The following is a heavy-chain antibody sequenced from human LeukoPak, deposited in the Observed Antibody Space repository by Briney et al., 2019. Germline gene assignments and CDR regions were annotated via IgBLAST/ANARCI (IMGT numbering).Heavy chain of an antibody. D-gene: IGHD2-8*02. CDR1: GFTFGNYW. CDR3: ARRYCTGVTCYFDS. V-gene: IGHV3-74*01. Sequence: GGSLRLSCAASGFTFGNYWMDWARQVPGEGLMWLSHISRDGTITNYAGSVKGRFTLSRDNAKSILSLQMNGLRADDTGVYYCARRYCTGVTCYFDSWGQGTLVTVSS. CDR2: ISRDGTIT. J-gene: IGHJ4*02.